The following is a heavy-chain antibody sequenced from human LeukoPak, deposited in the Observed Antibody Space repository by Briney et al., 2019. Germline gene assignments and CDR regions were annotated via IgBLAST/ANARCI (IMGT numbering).Heavy chain of an antibody. CDR2: INHSGST. D-gene: IGHD3-10*01. V-gene: IGHV4-34*01. Sequence: PSETLSPTCAVYGGSFSGYYWSWIRQPPGKGLEWIGEINHSGSTNYNPSLKSRVTISVDTSKNQFSLKLSSVSAADTAVYYCARGKSNTMVRGVMDVWGKGTTVTVSS. J-gene: IGHJ6*03. CDR1: GGSFSGYY. CDR3: ARGKSNTMVRGVMDV.